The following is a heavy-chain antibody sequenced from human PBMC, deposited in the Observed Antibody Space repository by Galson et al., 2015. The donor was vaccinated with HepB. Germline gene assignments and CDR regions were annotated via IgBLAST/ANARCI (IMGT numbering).Heavy chain of an antibody. J-gene: IGHJ6*03. CDR3: ARGRSGYLLLSVEGARGYYYYYMDV. V-gene: IGHV4-38-2*02. CDR1: AYSISSDY. Sequence: LSLTCTVSAYSISSDYWGWIRQPPGKGLEWIGSIFHSGSTYYNPSLKSRVTISVDTSKNQFSLKLTSVTAADTAVYYCARGRSGYLLLSVEGARGYYYYYMDVWGKGTTVTVS. D-gene: IGHD3-22*01. CDR2: IFHSGST.